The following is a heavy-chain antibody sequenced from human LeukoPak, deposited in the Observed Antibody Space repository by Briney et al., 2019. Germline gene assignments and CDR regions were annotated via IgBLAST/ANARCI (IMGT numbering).Heavy chain of an antibody. J-gene: IGHJ6*03. D-gene: IGHD2-2*01. Sequence: PSETLSLTCAVYGGSFSGYYWSWIRQPPGKGLEWIGEINHSGSTNYNPSLKSRVTISVDTSKNQFSLKLSSVTAADTAVYYCARGVVPAAWGYYYYYMDVWGKGTTVTVSS. CDR2: INHSGST. CDR1: GGSFSGYY. CDR3: ARGVVPAAWGYYYYYMDV. V-gene: IGHV4-34*01.